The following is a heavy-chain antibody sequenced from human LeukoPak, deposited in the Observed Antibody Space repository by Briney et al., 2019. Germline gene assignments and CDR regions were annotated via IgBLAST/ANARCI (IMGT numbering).Heavy chain of an antibody. CDR2: ISNSGST. Sequence: SETLSLTCTVSGGSISSHYWTWIRQSPVKGLEWIGDISNSGSTYYNPSLKSRVTISVDTSKNQFSLKLSSVTAADTAVYYCARDSTYDRPISPWGQGTLVTVSS. J-gene: IGHJ5*02. CDR1: GGSISSHY. D-gene: IGHD3-22*01. CDR3: ARDSTYDRPISP. V-gene: IGHV4-59*11.